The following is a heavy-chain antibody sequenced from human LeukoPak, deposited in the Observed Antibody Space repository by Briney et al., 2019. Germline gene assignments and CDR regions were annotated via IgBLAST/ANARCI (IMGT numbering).Heavy chain of an antibody. J-gene: IGHJ1*01. CDR2: IIPIFGTA. V-gene: IGHV1-69*05. D-gene: IGHD2-2*02. Sequence: SVKVSCKASGGTFSSYAISWVRQAPGQGLEWMGGIIPIFGTANYAQKFQGRVTITTDESTSTACMELSSPRSEDTAVYYCARESVVPAAIRYFQHWGQGTLVTVSS. CDR3: ARESVVPAAIRYFQH. CDR1: GGTFSSYA.